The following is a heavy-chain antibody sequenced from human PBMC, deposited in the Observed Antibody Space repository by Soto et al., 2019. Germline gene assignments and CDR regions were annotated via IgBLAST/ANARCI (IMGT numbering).Heavy chain of an antibody. CDR2: IWHDGSQK. Sequence: QVQLVESGGGVVQPGTSLRLSCVATGFTFSNYGIHWVRQAPGRGLEWVAVIWHDGSQKDLADSVRGRFTISRDNSKNTVYHQMNSLRVEDTAVYYCGGRDDHFHVWGQGTMVTVSS. CDR1: GFTFSNYG. J-gene: IGHJ3*01. V-gene: IGHV3-33*01. CDR3: GGRDDHFHV. D-gene: IGHD3-16*01.